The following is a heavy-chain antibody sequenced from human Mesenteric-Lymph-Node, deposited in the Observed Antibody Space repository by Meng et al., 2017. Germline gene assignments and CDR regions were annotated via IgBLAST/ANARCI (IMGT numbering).Heavy chain of an antibody. J-gene: IGHJ4*02. CDR2: ISAYNGNT. V-gene: IGHV1-18*01. CDR3: ARYYYGSGSRGYYFDY. D-gene: IGHD3-10*01. CDR1: GYTFTSYG. Sequence: QVRLVRSGAEVKKPGASGKVSCKASGYTFTSYGISWVRQAPGQGLEWMGWISAYNGNTNYAQKLQGRVTMTTDTSTSTAYMELRSLRSDDTAVYYCARYYYGSGSRGYYFDYWGQGTLVTVSS.